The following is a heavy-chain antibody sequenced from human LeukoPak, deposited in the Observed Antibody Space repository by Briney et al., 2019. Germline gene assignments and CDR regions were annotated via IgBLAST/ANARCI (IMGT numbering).Heavy chain of an antibody. CDR1: GFTSSSYG. Sequence: PGGSLRLSCAASGFTSSSYGMHWVRQAPGKGLEWVAVIWYDGSNKYYADSVKGRFTISRDNSKNTLYLQMNSLRAEDTAVYYCAREASSGWYDYWGQGTLVTVSS. D-gene: IGHD6-19*01. J-gene: IGHJ4*02. CDR3: AREASSGWYDY. V-gene: IGHV3-33*01. CDR2: IWYDGSNK.